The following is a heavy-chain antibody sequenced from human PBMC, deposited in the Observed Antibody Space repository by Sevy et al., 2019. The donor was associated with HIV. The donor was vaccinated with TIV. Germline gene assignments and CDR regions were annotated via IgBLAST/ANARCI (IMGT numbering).Heavy chain of an antibody. CDR2: TYYRSKWYN. Sequence: SQSLSLTCAISGDSVSSNSAAWNWIRQSPSRGLEWLGRTYYRSKWYNDYAVSVKSRITINPDTSKNQFSLQLNSVTPEDTAVYYCARHCSSTSCSYYYGIDVWGQGTTVTVSS. J-gene: IGHJ6*02. D-gene: IGHD2-2*01. CDR3: ARHCSSTSCSYYYGIDV. CDR1: GDSVSSNSAA. V-gene: IGHV6-1*01.